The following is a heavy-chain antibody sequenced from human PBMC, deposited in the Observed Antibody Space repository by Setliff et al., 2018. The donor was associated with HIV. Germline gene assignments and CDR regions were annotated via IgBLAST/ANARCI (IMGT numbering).Heavy chain of an antibody. Sequence: SETLSLTCTVSGDSISSSAYYWGWIRQPPGKGLEWIGSMHNSGSTYYNPSVKSRVTISKDTSKNQVVLTMTNMDPVDTATYYCARLDYGSNWFDPWGQGTLVTVSS. CDR1: GDSISSSAYY. J-gene: IGHJ5*02. V-gene: IGHV4-39*06. D-gene: IGHD4-17*01. CDR2: MHNSGST. CDR3: ARLDYGSNWFDP.